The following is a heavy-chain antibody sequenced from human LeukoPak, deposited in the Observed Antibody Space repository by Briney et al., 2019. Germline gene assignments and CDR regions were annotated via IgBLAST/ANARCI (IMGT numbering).Heavy chain of an antibody. D-gene: IGHD3-9*01. CDR2: INHSGST. V-gene: IGHV4-34*01. CDR3: AREVPRYFDWLLGEHEAFDI. Sequence: SETLSLTCAVYGGSFSGYYWSWIRQPPGKGLEWIGEINHSGSTNYNPSLKSRVTISVDTSKNQFSLKLSSVTAADTAVYYCAREVPRYFDWLLGEHEAFDIWGQGTMVTVSS. CDR1: GGSFSGYY. J-gene: IGHJ3*02.